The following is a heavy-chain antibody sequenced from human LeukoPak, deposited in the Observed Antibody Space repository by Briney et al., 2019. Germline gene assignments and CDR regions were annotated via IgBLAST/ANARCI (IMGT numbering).Heavy chain of an antibody. CDR1: GFTFSSYA. J-gene: IGHJ4*02. Sequence: GGSLRLSCAASGFTFSSYAMSWVRQAPGKGLEWVSAISGSGGSTYYADSVRGRFTISRHTSENTLRLQMNSLRPEDTAVYYCARGASRMGNYYFDYWGQGTLVTVSS. D-gene: IGHD1-1*01. CDR2: ISGSGGST. V-gene: IGHV3-23*01. CDR3: ARGASRMGNYYFDY.